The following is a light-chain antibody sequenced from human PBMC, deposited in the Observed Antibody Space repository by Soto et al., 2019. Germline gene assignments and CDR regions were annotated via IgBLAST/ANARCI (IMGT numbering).Light chain of an antibody. CDR3: QQYGRTSWT. V-gene: IGKV3-20*01. CDR1: QSVSTNF. Sequence: EIVLTQSPGTLSLSPGEGATLSCRASQSVSTNFFAWYQQKPGQAPRLLIYGASTRATGIPDRFSGSGSGTDFTLTISRLEPEDFAVYYCQQYGRTSWTFGQGPKVEIK. CDR2: GAS. J-gene: IGKJ1*01.